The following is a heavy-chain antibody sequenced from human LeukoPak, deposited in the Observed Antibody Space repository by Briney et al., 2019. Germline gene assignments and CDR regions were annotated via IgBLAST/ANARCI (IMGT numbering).Heavy chain of an antibody. V-gene: IGHV4-4*09. D-gene: IGHD5-18*01. Sequence: PSETLSLTCTVSGGSISSYYWSWIRQPPGKGLEWIGYIYTSGSTNYNPSLKSRVTISVDTSKNQFSLKLSSVTAADTAVYYCVSLDLQLGYYFDYWGQGTLVTVSS. J-gene: IGHJ4*02. CDR3: VSLDLQLGYYFDY. CDR2: IYTSGST. CDR1: GGSISSYY.